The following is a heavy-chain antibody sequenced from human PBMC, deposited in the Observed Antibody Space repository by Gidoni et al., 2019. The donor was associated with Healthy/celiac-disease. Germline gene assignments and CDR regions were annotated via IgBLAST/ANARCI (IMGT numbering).Heavy chain of an antibody. D-gene: IGHD2-2*01. J-gene: IGHJ4*02. CDR3: AKGGGIVVVPAY. V-gene: IGHV3-30*18. Sequence: QVQLVEAGGGVVQPGRSLRLSCAAHGFTFSRYGMHWVSQAPGTGLAWVAVISYDGINKYYADSVKGRFTISRDNSKNTLYQQMNSLGAEDTAVYYCAKGGGIVVVPAYWGQGTLVTVSS. CDR2: ISYDGINK. CDR1: GFTFSRYG.